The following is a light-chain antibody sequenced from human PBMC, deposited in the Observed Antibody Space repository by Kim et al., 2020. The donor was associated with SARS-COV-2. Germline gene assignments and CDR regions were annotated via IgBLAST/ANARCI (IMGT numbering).Light chain of an antibody. CDR2: KTS. J-gene: IGKJ1*01. CDR1: QSISHW. CDR3: QQYDIYPWT. V-gene: IGKV1-5*03. Sequence: DIQMTQSPSTLSASVGDRVTSTCRASQSISHWLAWYQQRPGKAPKLLMYKTSNLETGVPSTFSGSGSGTEFTLTISSLQPDDSATYYSQQYDIYPWTFGQGTKVDIK.